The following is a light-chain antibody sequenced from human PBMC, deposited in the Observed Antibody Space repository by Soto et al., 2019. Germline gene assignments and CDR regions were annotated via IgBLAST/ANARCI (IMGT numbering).Light chain of an antibody. CDR1: QSVSSY. J-gene: IGKJ2*01. CDR3: QQRSNWYT. CDR2: DAS. Sequence: EIVLTQSPATLSLSPGERATLSCRASQSVSSYLAWYQQKPGQAPRLLIYDASNRATGIPARFSGSGSGTDFTMTISCLEPGDFAFYYCQQRSNWYTFGQGTKLESK. V-gene: IGKV3-11*01.